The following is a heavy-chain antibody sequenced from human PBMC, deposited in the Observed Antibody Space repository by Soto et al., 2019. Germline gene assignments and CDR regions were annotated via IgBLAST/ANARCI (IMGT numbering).Heavy chain of an antibody. J-gene: IGHJ4*02. CDR2: ISGSGGST. CDR1: GFTFSSYA. V-gene: IGHV3-23*01. D-gene: IGHD3-22*01. Sequence: GGSLRLSCAASGFTFSSYAMSWVRQAPGKGLEWVSAISGSGGSTYYADSVKGRFTISRDNSKNTLYLQMNSLRAEDTAVYYCAKDPPGATYYYDSSGYIDYWGQGTLVTVSS. CDR3: AKDPPGATYYYDSSGYIDY.